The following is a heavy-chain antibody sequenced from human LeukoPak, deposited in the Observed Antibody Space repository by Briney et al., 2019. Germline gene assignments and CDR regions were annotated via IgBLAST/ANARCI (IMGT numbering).Heavy chain of an antibody. J-gene: IGHJ6*03. V-gene: IGHV1-8*03. Sequence: ALVKVSCKASGYTFTNYDINWVRQATGQGLEWMGWMNPNSGNTGYAQKFQGRVTITRNTSISTAYMELSSLRSEDTAVYYCARGSTMVRGVIGYYYYYMDVWGKGTTVTVSS. CDR1: GYTFTNYD. D-gene: IGHD3-10*01. CDR2: MNPNSGNT. CDR3: ARGSTMVRGVIGYYYYYMDV.